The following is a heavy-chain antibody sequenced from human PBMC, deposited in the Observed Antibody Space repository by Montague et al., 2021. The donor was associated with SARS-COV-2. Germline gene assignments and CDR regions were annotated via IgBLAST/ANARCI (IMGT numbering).Heavy chain of an antibody. D-gene: IGHD3-22*01. CDR1: GASISSSGYY. CDR2: IYYSGIT. J-gene: IGHJ3*02. CDR3: ARFPTSYYYASKAHPAPPDAFDI. Sequence: SETLSLTCSVSGASISSSGYYWGWIRQPPGKGLEWIGSIYYSGITYYDPSLKSRVTMSVDTSKNQFSLKLSSVTAADTAVYYCARFPTSYYYASKAHPAPPDAFDIWGQGTMVTVSS. V-gene: IGHV4-39*01.